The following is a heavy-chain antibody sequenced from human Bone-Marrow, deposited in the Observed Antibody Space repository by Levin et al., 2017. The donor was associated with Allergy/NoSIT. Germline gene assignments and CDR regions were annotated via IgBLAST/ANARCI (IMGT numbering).Heavy chain of an antibody. CDR2: ISGSGGGR. J-gene: IGHJ4*02. V-gene: IGHV3-23*01. CDR3: AKYPYYDILTAYYFDY. D-gene: IGHD3-9*01. CDR1: GFTFGKYA. Sequence: GASVKVSCASSGFTFGKYAMGWVRQAPGKGLEWVSSISGSGGGRYYADSVKDRFTVSRDNSGNTVYLQMNSLRAEDTAVYYCAKYPYYDILTAYYFDYWGQGTLVTVSS.